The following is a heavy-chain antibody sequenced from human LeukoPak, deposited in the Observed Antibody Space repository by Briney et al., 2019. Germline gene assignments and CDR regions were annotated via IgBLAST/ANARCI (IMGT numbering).Heavy chain of an antibody. CDR1: GFTFDDYA. J-gene: IGHJ4*02. Sequence: PGGSLRLSCAASGFTFDDYAMHSVRQAPGKGLEWVSGISWHSGTIDYADSVKGRFTISRDNAKNSLYLQMSSLRAEDTALYYCSKSESGSYYRPLDYWGQGTLVTVSS. CDR2: ISWHSGTI. V-gene: IGHV3-9*01. CDR3: SKSESGSYYRPLDY. D-gene: IGHD1-26*01.